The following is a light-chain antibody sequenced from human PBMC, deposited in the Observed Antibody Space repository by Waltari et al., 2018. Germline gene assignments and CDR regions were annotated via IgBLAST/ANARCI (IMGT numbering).Light chain of an antibody. CDR1: SGSLSTTSY. CDR2: KAN. J-gene: IGLJ3*02. V-gene: IGLV8-61*01. CDR3: ALYMGSGIWV. Sequence: QTVVTQEPSLSVSPGGIVTLTCALSSGSLSTTSYATWYQQTPGQAPRTLVYKANARSAGVPDRFSGSIRGNTAALTITGAQADDESDYYCALYMGSGIWVFGGGTRLTVL.